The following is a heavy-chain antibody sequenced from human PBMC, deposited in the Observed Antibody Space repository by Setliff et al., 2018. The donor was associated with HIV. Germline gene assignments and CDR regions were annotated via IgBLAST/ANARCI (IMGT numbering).Heavy chain of an antibody. CDR2: IFYNENT. D-gene: IGHD2-21*01. CDR1: GGSISSGGYY. V-gene: IGHV4-31*03. J-gene: IGHJ4*02. CDR3: ARGRPFGKFVDYFDS. Sequence: PSETLSLTCTVSGGSISSGGYYWNWIRQHPGKGLEWIGYIFYNENTQYAPFLKSRVSMSVDTSKNQFSLNPRTVTAADTAIYFCARGRPFGKFVDYFDSWGQGKLVTVSS.